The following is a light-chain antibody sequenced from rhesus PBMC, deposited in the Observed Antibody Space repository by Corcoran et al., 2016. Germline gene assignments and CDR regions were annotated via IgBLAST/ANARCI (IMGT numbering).Light chain of an antibody. CDR1: QGISNW. V-gene: IGKV1-69*01. J-gene: IGKJ3*01. CDR2: RAS. CDR3: LQHDTSPCT. Sequence: DIQMIQSPSSLSASVGDRVTITCRASQGISNWLALYQQKPGKAPKLLIYRASNLETGVPSRFRGSGSGTDFTLTISSLQPKDIATYYCLQHDTSPCTFGPGTKLGIK.